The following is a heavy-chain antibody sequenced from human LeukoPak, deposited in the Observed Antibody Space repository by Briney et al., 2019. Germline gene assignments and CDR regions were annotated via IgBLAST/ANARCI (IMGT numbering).Heavy chain of an antibody. D-gene: IGHD4-17*01. CDR2: ITTAADS. Sequence: GGSLRLSCVVSGFSVSNYAMSWVRQAAGKGLEWVSGITTAADSYYRDSVEGRFTTSRDNSKNILYLQMNSLRAEDTAIYYCGKVVTTWAFDIWGQGTMVTVSS. J-gene: IGHJ3*02. CDR1: GFSVSNYA. V-gene: IGHV3-23*01. CDR3: GKVVTTWAFDI.